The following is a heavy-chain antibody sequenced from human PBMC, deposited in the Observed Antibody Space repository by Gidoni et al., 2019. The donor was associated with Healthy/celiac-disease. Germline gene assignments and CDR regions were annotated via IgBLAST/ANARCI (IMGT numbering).Heavy chain of an antibody. CDR2: ISSSSSYI. J-gene: IGHJ4*02. CDR3: ARDQWLVRVFDY. D-gene: IGHD6-19*01. Sequence: AASGLTFSSYSMNWVRQAPGKGLEWVSSISSSSSYIYYADSVKGRFTISRDNAKNSLYLQMNSLRAEDTAVYYCARDQWLVRVFDYWGQGTLVTVSS. CDR1: GLTFSSYS. V-gene: IGHV3-21*01.